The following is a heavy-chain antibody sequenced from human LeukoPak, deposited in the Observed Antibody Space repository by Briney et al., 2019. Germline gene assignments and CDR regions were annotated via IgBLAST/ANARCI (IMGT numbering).Heavy chain of an antibody. CDR1: GFTFEDYA. CDR3: AKDRGMVSFLGFDS. CDR2: ITWRGGSS. J-gene: IGHJ4*02. D-gene: IGHD2-8*01. V-gene: IGHV3-43D*03. Sequence: QTGGSLRLSCAASGFTFEDYAMHWVRQAPGKGLEWVSFITWRGGSSYYSDSVRGRFSTSRDNSRSSLYLQLNNLRPEDTALYYCAKDRGMVSFLGFDSWGQGTRVTVSS.